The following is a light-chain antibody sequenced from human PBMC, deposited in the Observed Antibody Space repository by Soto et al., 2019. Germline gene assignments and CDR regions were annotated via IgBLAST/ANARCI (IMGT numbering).Light chain of an antibody. CDR1: SSDVGGYNY. Sequence: QSALTQPASVSESPGQSITISCTGTSSDVGGYNYVSWYQQHPGKAPKLMIYEVSNRPSGVSNRFSVSKSVNTASLTISGLQAEDEADYYCSSYTSSSTPWVFGGGTKLTVL. CDR3: SSYTSSSTPWV. CDR2: EVS. J-gene: IGLJ3*02. V-gene: IGLV2-14*01.